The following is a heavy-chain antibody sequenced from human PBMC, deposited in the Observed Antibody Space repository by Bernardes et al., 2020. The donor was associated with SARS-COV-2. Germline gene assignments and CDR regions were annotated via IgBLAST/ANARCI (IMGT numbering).Heavy chain of an antibody. CDR1: GGSISSGSYY. CDR3: ARAAMYSSSWYEYYYYGMDV. D-gene: IGHD6-13*01. V-gene: IGHV4-61*09. Sequence: SETLSLTCTVSGGSISSGSYYWSWIRQPAGKGLEWIGHIYTSGSTNYNPSLKSRVTISVDTSKNQFSLKLSSVTAADTAVYYCARAAMYSSSWYEYYYYGMDVWGQGTTVTVSS. CDR2: IYTSGST. J-gene: IGHJ6*02.